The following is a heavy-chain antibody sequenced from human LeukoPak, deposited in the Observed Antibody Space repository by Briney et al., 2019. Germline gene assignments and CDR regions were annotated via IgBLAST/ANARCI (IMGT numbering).Heavy chain of an antibody. CDR3: AGDLQAYYGMDV. CDR2: IKQDGSEK. CDR1: GFTFSRYW. V-gene: IGHV3-7*01. J-gene: IGHJ6*02. Sequence: GGSLRLSCAASGFTFSRYWMSWVRQAPGKGLEWVANIKQDGSEKYYVDSVKGRFTISRDNAKNSLYLQMNSLRAEDTAVYYCAGDLQAYYGMDVWAKGPRSPSP.